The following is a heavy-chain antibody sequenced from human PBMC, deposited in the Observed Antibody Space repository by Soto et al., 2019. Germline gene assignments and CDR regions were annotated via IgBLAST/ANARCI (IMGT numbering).Heavy chain of an antibody. CDR3: ARGPYGSGYFPYQGYYYYGMDV. J-gene: IGHJ6*02. D-gene: IGHD3-3*01. V-gene: IGHV4-34*01. CDR2: INHSGST. CDR1: GGSFSGYY. Sequence: SETLSLTCAAYGGSFSGYYWSWIRQPPGKGLEWIGEINHSGSTNYNPSLKSRVTISVDTSKNQFSLKLSSVTAADTAVYYCARGPYGSGYFPYQGYYYYGMDVWGQGTTVTVSS.